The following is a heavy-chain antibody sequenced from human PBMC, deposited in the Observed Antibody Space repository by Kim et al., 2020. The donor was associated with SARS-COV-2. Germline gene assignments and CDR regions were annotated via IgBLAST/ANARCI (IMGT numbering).Heavy chain of an antibody. V-gene: IGHV3-23*05. Sequence: ADADKGRFTTSRDNPKSTVFLHMNSLRAEDTAIYYCAKNYGASVSYDFWGQGTLVTVSS. D-gene: IGHD4-17*01. J-gene: IGHJ4*02. CDR3: AKNYGASVSYDF.